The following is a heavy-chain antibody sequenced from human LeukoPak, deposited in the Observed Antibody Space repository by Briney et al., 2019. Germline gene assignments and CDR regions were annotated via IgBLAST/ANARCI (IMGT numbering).Heavy chain of an antibody. CDR1: GFTFSSYS. D-gene: IGHD2-2*01. CDR3: ARGLRDCSSTSCSQAFDP. J-gene: IGHJ5*02. Sequence: GGSLRLSCAASGFTFSSYSMNWVRQAPGKGLEWASSISSRSSYIYYADSVKGRFTISRDNAKNSLYLQMNSLRAEDTAVYYCARGLRDCSSTSCSQAFDPWGQGTLVTVSS. CDR2: ISSRSSYI. V-gene: IGHV3-21*01.